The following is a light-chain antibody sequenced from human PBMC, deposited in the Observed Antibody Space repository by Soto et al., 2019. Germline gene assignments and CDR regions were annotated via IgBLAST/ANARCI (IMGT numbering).Light chain of an antibody. V-gene: IGKV3-20*01. Sequence: EVVMRHSPATLSVSPGECATLSCRASRGIGDTLAWYQHKPGQTPRLLIYGTSSRATGIPDRFSGSGSGTDFTLTISRLEPEDFAVYYCQQYAGSPLTFGGGTKVDI. CDR2: GTS. CDR3: QQYAGSPLT. J-gene: IGKJ4*01. CDR1: RGIGDT.